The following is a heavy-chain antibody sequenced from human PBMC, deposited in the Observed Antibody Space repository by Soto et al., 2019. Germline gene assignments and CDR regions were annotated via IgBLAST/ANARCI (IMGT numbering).Heavy chain of an antibody. CDR3: ASPGSPYYDYGMDV. J-gene: IGHJ6*02. V-gene: IGHV1-18*04. CDR1: GYTFTSYG. CDR2: ISAYNGNT. D-gene: IGHD3-10*01. Sequence: GASVKVSCQASGYTFTSYGISWVRQAPGQGLAWMGWISAYNGNTNYAQKLQGRVIITTDTSPSTAYMELRSLRSDGTAGHYCASPGSPYYDYGMDVWGQGTTVTVSS.